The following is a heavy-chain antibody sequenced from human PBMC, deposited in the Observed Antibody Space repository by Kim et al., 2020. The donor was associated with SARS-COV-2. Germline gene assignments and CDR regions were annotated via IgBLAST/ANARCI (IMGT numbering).Heavy chain of an antibody. Sequence: AQKCQGRVTMTRNTSISTAYMELSSLRSEDTAVYYCARPARDYYYYYMDVWGKGTTVTVSS. V-gene: IGHV1-8*01. J-gene: IGHJ6*03. D-gene: IGHD6-6*01. CDR3: ARPARDYYYYYMDV.